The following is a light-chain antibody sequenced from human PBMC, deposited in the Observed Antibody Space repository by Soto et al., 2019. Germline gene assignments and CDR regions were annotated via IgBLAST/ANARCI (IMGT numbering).Light chain of an antibody. J-gene: IGKJ1*01. CDR1: QDISNY. V-gene: IGKV1-33*01. Sequence: DIQMTQSPSSLSASVGDRVTITCQASQDISNYLNWFQRKPGKAPKLLIYDASNLETGVPSRFSGSGSGTDFTFTISSLQPEDFATYYCQQYNYWPWTFGQGTKVEIK. CDR3: QQYNYWPWT. CDR2: DAS.